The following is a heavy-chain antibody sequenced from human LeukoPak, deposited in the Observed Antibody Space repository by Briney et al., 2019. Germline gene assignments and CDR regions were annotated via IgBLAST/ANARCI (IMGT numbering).Heavy chain of an antibody. CDR1: GFTFSGSA. CDR3: VTYSTGLYKGLEF. J-gene: IGHJ4*02. D-gene: IGHD2-8*02. CDR2: INQDGTDK. Sequence: PGGSLRLSCAASGFTFSGSAMHWVRQAPGKGLEWVANINQDGTDKYYVDSVKGRFTFSRDNAQNSLYLQMSSLRVEDTAVYYCVTYSTGLYKGLEFWGQGTQVTVSS. V-gene: IGHV3-7*03.